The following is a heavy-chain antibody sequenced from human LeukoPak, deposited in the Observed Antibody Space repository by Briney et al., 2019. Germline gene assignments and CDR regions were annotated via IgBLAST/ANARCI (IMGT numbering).Heavy chain of an antibody. CDR2: IYHSGST. J-gene: IGHJ6*02. D-gene: IGHD3-16*01. CDR1: GGSINSSNW. CDR3: ARISFGGMDV. Sequence: PSGTLSLTCAVSGGSINSSNWWSWVRQPPGKGLEWIGEIYHSGSTNYNPSLNSRLTILVDKSKKQFSLKLSSVTAADTAVYYCARISFGGMDVWGQGSTVTVSS. V-gene: IGHV4-4*02.